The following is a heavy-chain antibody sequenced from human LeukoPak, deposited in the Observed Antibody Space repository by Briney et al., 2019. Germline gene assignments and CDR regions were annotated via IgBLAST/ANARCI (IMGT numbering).Heavy chain of an antibody. CDR2: IYYSGST. V-gene: IGHV4-31*03. Sequence: PSQTLSLTCTVSGGSISSGGYYWSRIRQHPGKGLEWIGYIYYSGSTYYNPSLKSRVTISVDTSKNQFSLKLSSVTAADTAVYYCARDRDYGSGIPLGWFDPWGQGTLVTVSS. J-gene: IGHJ5*02. CDR3: ARDRDYGSGIPLGWFDP. D-gene: IGHD3-10*01. CDR1: GGSISSGGYY.